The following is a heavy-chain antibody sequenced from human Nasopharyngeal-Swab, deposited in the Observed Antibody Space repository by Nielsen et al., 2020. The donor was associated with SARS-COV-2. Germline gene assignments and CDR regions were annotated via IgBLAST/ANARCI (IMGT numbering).Heavy chain of an antibody. V-gene: IGHV4-34*01. D-gene: IGHD6-6*01. CDR3: ASRRPRARGHFDY. Sequence: SETLSLTCAVYGGSFSGYSWSWIRQPPGKGLEWIGEINHSGSTNYNPSLKSRVTISVDTSKNQFSLKLSSVSVADTAVYYCASRRPRARGHFDYWGQGTLVTVSS. J-gene: IGHJ4*02. CDR1: GGSFSGYS. CDR2: INHSGST.